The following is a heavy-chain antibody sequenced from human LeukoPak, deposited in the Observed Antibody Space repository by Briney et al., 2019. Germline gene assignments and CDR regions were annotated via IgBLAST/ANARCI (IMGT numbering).Heavy chain of an antibody. V-gene: IGHV3-23*01. CDR2: ISGSGGST. J-gene: IGHJ6*02. D-gene: IGHD2-15*01. CDR1: GFTFSSYA. CDR3: AKDLGYCSGGSCYSSKYGMDV. Sequence: GGSLRLSCAASGFTFSSYAMSWVRQAPGKGLEWVSAISGSGGSTYYADSVKGRFTISRDNSKNTLYPQMNSLRAEDTAVYYCAKDLGYCSGGSCYSSKYGMDVWGQGTTVTVSS.